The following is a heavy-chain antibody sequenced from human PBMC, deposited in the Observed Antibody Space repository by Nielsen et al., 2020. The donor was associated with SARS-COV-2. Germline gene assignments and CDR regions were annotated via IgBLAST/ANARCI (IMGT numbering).Heavy chain of an antibody. V-gene: IGHV3-48*04. D-gene: IGHD2-15*01. CDR1: GFAFGSYS. CDR3: ARVKGYCSGGSCYQLIDY. J-gene: IGHJ4*02. CDR2: ISSSSSTI. Sequence: GGSLRLSCAASGFAFGSYSMNWVRQAPGKGLEWVSYISSSSSTIYYADSVKGRFTISRDNAKNSLYLQMNSLRAEDTAVYYCARVKGYCSGGSCYQLIDYWGQGTLVTVSS.